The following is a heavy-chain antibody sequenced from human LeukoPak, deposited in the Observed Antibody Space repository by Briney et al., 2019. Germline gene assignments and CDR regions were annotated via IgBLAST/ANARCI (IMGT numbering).Heavy chain of an antibody. CDR1: GDSVSSNSAA. J-gene: IGHJ4*02. CDR2: TYYRSKWYN. D-gene: IGHD6-19*01. CDR3: ARENSRGRFDY. V-gene: IGHV6-1*01. Sequence: SQTLSLTCGISGDSVSSNSAAWNWIRQSASRGLEWLGRTYYRSKWYNNCAVSVKSRITINPDSSKNQVSLQLNSVTPEDTAMYYCARENSRGRFDYWGQGTLVTVSS.